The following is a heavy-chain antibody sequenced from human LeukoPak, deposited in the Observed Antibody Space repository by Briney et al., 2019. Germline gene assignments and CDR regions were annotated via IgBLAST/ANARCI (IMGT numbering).Heavy chain of an antibody. J-gene: IGHJ4*02. CDR1: GFTVSSNY. D-gene: IGHD6-19*01. V-gene: IGHV3-53*01. Sequence: PGGSLRLSCAASGFTVSSNYMSWVRQAPGRGLEWVSVIYSGDSTYYANSVKGRFTISRDNPKNSLYLQMNSLRAEDTAVYYCARDNGSSGWYGVWGQGTPVTVSS. CDR2: IYSGDST. CDR3: ARDNGSSGWYGV.